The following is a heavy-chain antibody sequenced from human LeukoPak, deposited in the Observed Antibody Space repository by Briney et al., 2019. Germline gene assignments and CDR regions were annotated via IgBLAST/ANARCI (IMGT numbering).Heavy chain of an antibody. CDR2: ISGDGDSR. CDR3: ARDKYDFWSGSYPYYMDV. J-gene: IGHJ6*03. CDR1: GFTFNNYA. D-gene: IGHD3-3*01. V-gene: IGHV3-23*01. Sequence: GGSLRLSCASSGFTFNNYAMTWVRQTPGKGLEWVSGISGDGDSRYYADSVNGRFTISRDNSKNTLYLQMNSLRAEDTAVYYCARDKYDFWSGSYPYYMDVWGKGTTITVSS.